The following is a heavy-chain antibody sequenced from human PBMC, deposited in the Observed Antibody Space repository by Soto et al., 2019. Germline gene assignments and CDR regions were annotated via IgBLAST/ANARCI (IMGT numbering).Heavy chain of an antibody. CDR1: GGTFSRYA. Sequence: QVQLVQSGAEVKKPGSSVKVSCKASGGTFSRYAISWVRQAPGQGLEWMGGIIPIFGTANYAQKFQGRVTITADESPSAAYMELSSLRSEDTAVYYCAERRRDGYNAVFDYWGQGTLVTVSS. CDR3: AERRRDGYNAVFDY. D-gene: IGHD5-12*01. CDR2: IIPIFGTA. J-gene: IGHJ4*02. V-gene: IGHV1-69*12.